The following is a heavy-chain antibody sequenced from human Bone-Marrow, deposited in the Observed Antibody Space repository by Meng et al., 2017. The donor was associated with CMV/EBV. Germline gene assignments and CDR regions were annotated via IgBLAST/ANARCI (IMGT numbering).Heavy chain of an antibody. J-gene: IGHJ5*02. CDR1: GYY. CDR2: INHSGST. CDR3: ARVREVRLDHYSNYGLSHWFDP. Sequence: GYYWSWIRQPPGKGLEWIGEINHSGSTNYNPSLKSRVTISVDTSKNQFSLKLSSVTAADTAVYYCARVREVRLDHYSNYGLSHWFDPWGQGTLVTVSS. V-gene: IGHV4-34*01. D-gene: IGHD4-11*01.